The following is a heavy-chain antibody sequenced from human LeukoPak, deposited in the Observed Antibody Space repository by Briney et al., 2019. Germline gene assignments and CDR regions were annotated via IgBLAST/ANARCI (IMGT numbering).Heavy chain of an antibody. V-gene: IGHV3-30*18. J-gene: IGHJ4*02. D-gene: IGHD6-19*01. CDR1: GFTFSSYG. CDR3: PKGGYSSGWTFDC. Sequence: TGGSLRLSCAASGFTFSSYGMHWVRQAPGKGLEWVAVISYDGSNKYYADSVKGRFTISRDNSKNTLYLQMNNLRAEDTAVYYCPKGGYSSGWTFDCWGQGTLVTVSS. CDR2: ISYDGSNK.